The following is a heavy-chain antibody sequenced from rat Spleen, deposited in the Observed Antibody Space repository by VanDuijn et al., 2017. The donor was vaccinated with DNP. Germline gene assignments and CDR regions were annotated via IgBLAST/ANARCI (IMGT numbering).Heavy chain of an antibody. D-gene: IGHD1-2*01. Sequence: EVQLVESGGGLVQPGRSLKLSCAASGFIFSDYNMAWVRQAPTKGLEWVATVSYDGSSTYYRDSVKGRFTISRDYTKSTLYLQMDSLRSEDTATYYCARHGIILAAISTGYYAMDVWGQGTSVTVSS. J-gene: IGHJ4*01. CDR3: ARHGIILAAISTGYYAMDV. V-gene: IGHV5-7*01. CDR1: GFIFSDYN. CDR2: VSYDGSST.